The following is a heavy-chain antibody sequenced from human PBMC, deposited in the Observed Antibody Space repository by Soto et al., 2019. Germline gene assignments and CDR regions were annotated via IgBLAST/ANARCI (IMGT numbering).Heavy chain of an antibody. CDR1: GFSLSTSGVG. J-gene: IGHJ5*02. CDR3: SHSFWRGYKAWFDP. Sequence: QITLKESGPTRVKPTQTLTLTCTFSGFSLSTSGVGVGWIRQPPGKALEWLALIYWDDDKRYSPSLKTRLTIPKDTSKNHVVLTMTNMDPVDTATYYCSHSFWRGYKAWFDPWGQGTLVTVSS. V-gene: IGHV2-5*02. CDR2: IYWDDDK. D-gene: IGHD3-3*01.